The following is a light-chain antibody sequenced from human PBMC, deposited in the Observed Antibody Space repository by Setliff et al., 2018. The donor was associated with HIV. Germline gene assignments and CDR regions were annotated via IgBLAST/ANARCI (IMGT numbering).Light chain of an antibody. CDR1: SSDVGDYNY. Sequence: QSVLTQPASVSGSPGQSITISCTGASSDVGDYNYFSWYQQHPGKAPKLMIYGVTNRPSGISNRFSGSKSGDTASLTISGLQAEGEADYYCSSYTSSDTPYVFGTGTKVTVL. CDR2: GVT. CDR3: SSYTSSDTPYV. V-gene: IGLV2-14*01. J-gene: IGLJ1*01.